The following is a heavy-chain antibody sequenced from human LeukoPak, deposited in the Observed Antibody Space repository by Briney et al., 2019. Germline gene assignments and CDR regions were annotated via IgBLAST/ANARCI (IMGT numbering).Heavy chain of an antibody. CDR1: GYTFTSYA. J-gene: IGHJ4*02. V-gene: IGHV7-4-1*02. D-gene: IGHD1-26*01. CDR3: ARDSQGGSPGSPQGGNY. Sequence: ASVKVSCKASGYTFTSYAMNWVRQAPGQGLEWMGWINTNTGNPTYAQGFTGRFVFSLDTSVSTAYLQISSLKAEDTAVYYCARDSQGGSPGSPQGGNYWGQGTLVTVSS. CDR2: INTNTGNP.